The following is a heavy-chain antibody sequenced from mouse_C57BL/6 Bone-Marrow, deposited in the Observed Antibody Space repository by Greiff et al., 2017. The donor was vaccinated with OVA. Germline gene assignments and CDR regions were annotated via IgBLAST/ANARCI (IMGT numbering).Heavy chain of an antibody. D-gene: IGHD2-4*01. CDR3: ARSLYDYDEGAWFAY. Sequence: QVQLQQSGAELVRPGTSVKVSCKASGYAFTNYLIEWVKQRPGQGLEWIGVINPGSGGTNYNEKFKGKATLTADKSSSTAYMQLSSLTSEDSAVYFGARSLYDYDEGAWFAYWGQGTLVTVSA. CDR1: GYAFTNYL. J-gene: IGHJ3*01. CDR2: INPGSGGT. V-gene: IGHV1-54*01.